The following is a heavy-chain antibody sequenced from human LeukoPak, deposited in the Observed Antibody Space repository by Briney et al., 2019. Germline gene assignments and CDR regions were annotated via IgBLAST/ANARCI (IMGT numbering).Heavy chain of an antibody. CDR2: IYYSGST. CDR3: ARQLGYCSSTSCYADKVDY. CDR1: GGSISSSSYY. J-gene: IGHJ4*02. Sequence: SETLSLTCTVSGGSISSSSYYWGLMRQPPGKGLEWIGSIYYSGSTYYNPSLKSRVTISVDTSKNQFSLKLSSATAADTAVYYCARQLGYCSSTSCYADKVDYWGQGTLVTVSS. D-gene: IGHD2-2*01. V-gene: IGHV4-39*01.